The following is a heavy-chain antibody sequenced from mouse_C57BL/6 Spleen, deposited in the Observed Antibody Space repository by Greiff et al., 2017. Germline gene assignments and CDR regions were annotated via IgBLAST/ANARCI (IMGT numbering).Heavy chain of an antibody. V-gene: IGHV1-42*01. CDR2: INPSTGGT. Sequence: VQLKQSGPELVKPGASVKISCKASGYSFTGYYMNWVKQSPEKSLEWIGEINPSTGGTTYNQKFKAKATLTVDKSSSTAYMQLKSLTSEDSAVYYCARPPYYYGSSYPHYFDYWGQGTTLTVSS. CDR3: ARPPYYYGSSYPHYFDY. J-gene: IGHJ2*01. CDR1: GYSFTGYY. D-gene: IGHD1-1*01.